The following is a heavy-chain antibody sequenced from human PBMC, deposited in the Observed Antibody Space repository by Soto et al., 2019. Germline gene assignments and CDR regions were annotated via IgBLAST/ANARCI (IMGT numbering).Heavy chain of an antibody. CDR3: ARGWGYCSGGSCYKDYYGYMDV. CDR1: GGSFSGYY. D-gene: IGHD2-15*01. V-gene: IGHV4-34*01. J-gene: IGHJ6*03. Sequence: QVQLQQWGAGLLKPSETLSLTCAVYGGSFSGYYWSWIRQPPGKGLEWIGEINHSGSTNYNPSLKSRVTISVDTAKNHFSLMLSSVTAADTAVYYCARGWGYCSGGSCYKDYYGYMDVWGKGTTVTVSS. CDR2: INHSGST.